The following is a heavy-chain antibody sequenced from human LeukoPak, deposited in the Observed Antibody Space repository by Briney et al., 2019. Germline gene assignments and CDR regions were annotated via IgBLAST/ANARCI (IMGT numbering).Heavy chain of an antibody. CDR3: ARRYSGTYRIDY. J-gene: IGHJ4*02. CDR1: GFTFSSYS. Sequence: PGGSLRLSCAASGFTFSSYSMNWVRQAPGKGLEWVSSISSSSSYIYYADSVKGRFTISRDNAKNSLYLQMSSLRAEDTAVYYCARRYSGTYRIDYWGQGTLVTVSS. D-gene: IGHD1-26*01. V-gene: IGHV3-21*01. CDR2: ISSSSSYI.